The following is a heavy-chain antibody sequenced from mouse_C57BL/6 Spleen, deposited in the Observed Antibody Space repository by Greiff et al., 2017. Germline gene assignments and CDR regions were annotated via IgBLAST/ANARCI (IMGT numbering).Heavy chain of an antibody. CDR3: ASSASTYCFDY. CDR2: IYPGDGDT. J-gene: IGHJ2*01. CDR1: GYAFSSYW. Sequence: VQLQQSGAELVKPGASVKISCKASGYAFSSYWMNWVKQRPGKGLEWIGQIYPGDGDTNYNGKFTGKATLTADKSSSTAYMHLRSLTSEDSAVXLCASSASTYCFDYWGQGTTLTGSS. D-gene: IGHD5-1*01. V-gene: IGHV1-80*01.